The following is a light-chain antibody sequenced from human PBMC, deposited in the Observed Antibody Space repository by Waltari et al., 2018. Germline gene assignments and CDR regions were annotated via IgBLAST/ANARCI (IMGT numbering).Light chain of an antibody. V-gene: IGLV1-40*01. CDR3: QSYDNSPYVI. Sequence: QSVLTQPPSVSGAPGQRVTISCTGSSSHIGAGYDVHWYQQPPGTAPKRLIYVKPSRPSGVPDRFSGSKSGTSAALAITGLQAEDEADYYCQSYDNSPYVIFGGGTKLTVL. CDR1: SSHIGAGYD. J-gene: IGLJ2*01. CDR2: VKP.